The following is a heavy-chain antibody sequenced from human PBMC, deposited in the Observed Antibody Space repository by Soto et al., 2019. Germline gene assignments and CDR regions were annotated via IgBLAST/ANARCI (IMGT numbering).Heavy chain of an antibody. Sequence: ASVKVSCTASGYTFTSYDINWVRQATGQGLEWMGWMNPNSGNTAYAQKFQGRVTMTRNTSISTAYMELSSLRSEDTAVYYCARERVSGFDIWGQGTMVTVSS. CDR3: ARERVSGFDI. CDR2: MNPNSGNT. CDR1: GYTFTSYD. J-gene: IGHJ3*02. V-gene: IGHV1-8*01. D-gene: IGHD1-26*01.